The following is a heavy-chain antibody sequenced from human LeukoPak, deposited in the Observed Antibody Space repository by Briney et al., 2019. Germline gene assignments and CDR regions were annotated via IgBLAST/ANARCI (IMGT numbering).Heavy chain of an antibody. V-gene: IGHV3-15*01. J-gene: IGHJ4*02. Sequence: GGSLRLSCAASGFNFHNYVMTWVRQAPGKGLEWVGRIKRKTDGGTTDYAAPVKGRFTISRDDSKTSLYLQMNNLKTEDTAVYYCTTDTRRVVVPKWGQGTLVTVSS. CDR1: GFNFHNYV. CDR2: IKRKTDGGTT. CDR3: TTDTRRVVVPK. D-gene: IGHD2-15*01.